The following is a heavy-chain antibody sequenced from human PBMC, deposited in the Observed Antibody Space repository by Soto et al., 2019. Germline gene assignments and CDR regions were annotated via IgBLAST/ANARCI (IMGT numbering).Heavy chain of an antibody. CDR2: AYHNGLT. Sequence: QVQLQESGPGLVKPSGTLSLTCAVSGDSVTSNVWWSWVRQPPGKGLEWIGEAYHNGLTDYNPSLKSRVTMSVDTSKNEFSLKLTSLTAADTAIYYCARDAAVPGECDRFDYWGQGTLVTVSS. V-gene: IGHV4-4*02. J-gene: IGHJ4*02. CDR3: ARDAAVPGECDRFDY. D-gene: IGHD6-19*01. CDR1: GDSVTSNVW.